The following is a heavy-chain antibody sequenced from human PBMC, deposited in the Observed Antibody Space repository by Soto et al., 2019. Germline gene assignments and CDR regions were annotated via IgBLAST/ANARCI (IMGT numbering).Heavy chain of an antibody. CDR1: GYTFNSYG. CDR3: ARRPRDRAPDF. CDR2: ISAYNGKT. V-gene: IGHV1-18*01. Sequence: QVQLVQSGAEVQKPGASVKVSCEASGYTFNSYGITWVRQAPGQGLEWIGWISAYNGKTNYVQNLQGRVTMTTDTSTRTAYMELRSLRFDDTAVYFCARRPRDRAPDFWGQGTLVTVSS. D-gene: IGHD3-22*01. J-gene: IGHJ4*02.